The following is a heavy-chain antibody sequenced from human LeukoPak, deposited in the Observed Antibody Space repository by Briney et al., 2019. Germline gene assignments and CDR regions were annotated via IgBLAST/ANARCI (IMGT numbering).Heavy chain of an antibody. D-gene: IGHD2-2*01. CDR3: ARGVQYQLQPFDY. Sequence: GGSLRLSCAASGFTFSSYAMHWVRQAPGKGLEYVSAISSNGGSTYYANSVKGRFTISRDNSKNTLYLQMGSLRAEDMAVYYCARGVQYQLQPFDYWGQGTLVTVSS. V-gene: IGHV3-64*01. J-gene: IGHJ4*02. CDR2: ISSNGGST. CDR1: GFTFSSYA.